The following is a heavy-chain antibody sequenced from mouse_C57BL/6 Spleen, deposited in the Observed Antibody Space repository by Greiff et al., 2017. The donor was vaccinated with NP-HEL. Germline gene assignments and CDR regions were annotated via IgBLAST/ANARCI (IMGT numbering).Heavy chain of an antibody. J-gene: IGHJ2*01. V-gene: IGHV14-1*01. D-gene: IGHD1-1*01. CDR1: GFNIKDYY. CDR3: TTGYYYGSSSYYFDY. CDR2: IDPEDGDT. Sequence: VHVKQSGAELVRPGASVKLSCTASGFNIKDYYMHWVKQRPEQGLEWIGRIDPEDGDTEYAPKFQGKATMTADTSSNTAYLQLSSLTSEDTAVYYCTTGYYYGSSSYYFDYWGQGTTLTVSS.